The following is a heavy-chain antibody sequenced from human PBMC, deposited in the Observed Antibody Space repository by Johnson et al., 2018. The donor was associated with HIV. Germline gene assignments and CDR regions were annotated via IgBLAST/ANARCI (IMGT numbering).Heavy chain of an antibody. CDR3: ARQTLRAFDI. J-gene: IGHJ3*02. Sequence: VQLLESGGGLVQPGGSLRLSCAASGFTFSSYAMSWVRQAPGKGLEWVSAIYSGVSTYSADSVKGRFTISRDNSKNTLYLQMNRLRAEDTAVYYCARQTLRAFDIWGQGTMVTVSS. V-gene: IGHV3-66*02. CDR2: IYSGVST. CDR1: GFTFSSYA.